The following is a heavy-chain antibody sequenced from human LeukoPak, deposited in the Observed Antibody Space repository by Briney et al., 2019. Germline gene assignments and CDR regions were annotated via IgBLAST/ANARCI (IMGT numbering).Heavy chain of an antibody. CDR2: INPNSGGT. CDR3: ARQTGYPYTFDY. J-gene: IGHJ4*02. V-gene: IGHV1-2*02. D-gene: IGHD3-9*01. Sequence: ASVKVSCKASGYTFTCYYMHWVRQAPGQGLEWMGWINPNSGGTNYAQKFQGRVTMTRDTSISTAYMELSRLRSDDTAVYYCARQTGYPYTFDYWGQGTLVTVSS. CDR1: GYTFTCYY.